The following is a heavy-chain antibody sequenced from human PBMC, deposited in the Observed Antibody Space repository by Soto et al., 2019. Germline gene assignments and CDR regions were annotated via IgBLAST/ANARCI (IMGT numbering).Heavy chain of an antibody. V-gene: IGHV3-30-3*01. CDR3: ASPRGEQWLDLYYYYGMDV. CDR1: GFTFSSYA. D-gene: IGHD6-19*01. CDR2: ISYDGSNK. Sequence: GGSLRLSCAASGFTFSSYAMHWVRQAPGKGLEWVAVISYDGSNKYYADSVKGRFTISRDNSKNTLYLQMNSLRAEDTAVYYCASPRGEQWLDLYYYYGMDVWGQGTTVTGSS. J-gene: IGHJ6*02.